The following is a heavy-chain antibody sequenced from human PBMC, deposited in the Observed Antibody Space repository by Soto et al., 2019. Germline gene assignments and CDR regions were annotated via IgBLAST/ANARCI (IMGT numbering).Heavy chain of an antibody. Sequence: SETLSLTCTVSGGSISSGDYYWSWLRQPPGKGLEWIGYIYYSGSTYYNPSPKSRVTISVDTSKNQFSLKLSSVTAADTAVYYCARVATVTTFDYWGQGTLVTVSS. CDR3: ARVATVTTFDY. D-gene: IGHD4-17*01. J-gene: IGHJ4*02. CDR2: IYYSGST. V-gene: IGHV4-30-4*01. CDR1: GGSISSGDYY.